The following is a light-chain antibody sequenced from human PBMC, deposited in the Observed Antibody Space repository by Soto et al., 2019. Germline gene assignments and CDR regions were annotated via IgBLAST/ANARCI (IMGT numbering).Light chain of an antibody. CDR3: QQHETLIT. V-gene: IGKV3-20*01. Sequence: EIVLTQSPGTLSVSPGERATLSCRASQSVSSYFAWYQHKPGQGPRLLIYGAFTRATGIPDRFSGSGSGTDFTLTISRLEPEDFAVYYCQQHETLITFGQGTRLEI. CDR2: GAF. J-gene: IGKJ5*01. CDR1: QSVSSY.